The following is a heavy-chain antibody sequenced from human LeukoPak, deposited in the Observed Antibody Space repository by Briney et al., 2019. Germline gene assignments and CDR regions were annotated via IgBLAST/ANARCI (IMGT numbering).Heavy chain of an antibody. CDR2: ISSNGGST. CDR1: GFTFSSYS. CDR3: ARGWAYSSGWFGPQDAFDI. Sequence: TGGSLRLSCAASGFTFSSYSMNWVRQAPGKGLEYVSAISSNGGSTYYANSVKGRFTISRDNSKNTLYLQMGSLRAEDMAVYYCARGWAYSSGWFGPQDAFDIWGQGTTVTVSS. D-gene: IGHD6-19*01. J-gene: IGHJ3*02. V-gene: IGHV3-64*01.